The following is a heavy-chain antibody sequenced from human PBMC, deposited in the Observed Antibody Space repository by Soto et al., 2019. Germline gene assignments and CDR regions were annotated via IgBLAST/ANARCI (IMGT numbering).Heavy chain of an antibody. CDR3: VTVPPNFQKDYYDSSDFFEYFGC. CDR1: GDTFSSYA. CDR2: IIPIFGTA. J-gene: IGHJ4*01. V-gene: IGHV1-69*13. Sequence: SVKVSCNASGDTFSSYAISWVRQAPGQGLEWMGGIIPIFGTANYAQKFQGRVTITADESTSTAYMELSSLRSEDTAVYYCVTVPPNFQKDYYDSSDFFEYFGCWG. D-gene: IGHD3-22*01.